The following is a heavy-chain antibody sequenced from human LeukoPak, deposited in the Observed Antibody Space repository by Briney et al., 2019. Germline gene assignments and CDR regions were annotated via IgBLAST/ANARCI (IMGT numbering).Heavy chain of an antibody. CDR1: GFTFSSYW. CDR2: IKKDGSEK. V-gene: IGHV3-7*01. J-gene: IGHJ4*02. D-gene: IGHD5-18*01. Sequence: GGSLRLSCTASGFTFSSYWMSWVRQAPGKGLEWVANIKKDGSEKYYVDSVKGRFTISRDNAKTSLYLQMNSLRAEDTAVYYCARDLSGVTGYTYGRGIDYWGQGTLVTVSS. CDR3: ARDLSGVTGYTYGRGIDY.